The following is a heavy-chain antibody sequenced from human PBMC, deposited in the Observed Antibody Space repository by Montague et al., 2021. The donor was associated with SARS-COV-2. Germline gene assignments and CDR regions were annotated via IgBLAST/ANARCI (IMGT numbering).Heavy chain of an antibody. CDR1: GGSVSSSSYY. CDR2: IYYTGST. D-gene: IGHD3-10*01. J-gene: IGHJ3*02. CDR3: ARHITGSGNAFDI. Sequence: SETLSLTCTVSGGSVSSSSYYWGWIRQPPGKGLEWNGSIYYTGSTYYNPTLKIRVTISVDTSRNQFSLKLSSVTAADTAVYYCARHITGSGNAFDIWGQGTMVTVSS. V-gene: IGHV4-39*01.